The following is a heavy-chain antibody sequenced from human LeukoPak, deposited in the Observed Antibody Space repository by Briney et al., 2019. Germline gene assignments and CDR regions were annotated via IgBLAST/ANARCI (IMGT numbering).Heavy chain of an antibody. CDR2: ISGSGGST. CDR1: GFTFSSFA. Sequence: GGSLRLSCAASGFTFSSFAMTWVRQAPGKGLEWVSSISGSGGSTYYADSVQGRFTISRDNSKNTLYLQMNSLRAEDTAVYYCAKYLGSGTSFDDWGQGTVVTVSS. J-gene: IGHJ4*02. CDR3: AKYLGSGTSFDD. V-gene: IGHV3-23*01. D-gene: IGHD3-10*01.